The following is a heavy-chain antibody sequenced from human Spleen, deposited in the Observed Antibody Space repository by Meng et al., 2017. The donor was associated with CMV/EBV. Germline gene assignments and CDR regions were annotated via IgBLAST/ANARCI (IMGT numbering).Heavy chain of an antibody. CDR2: IYPGDSDT. CDR3: AKLNGQMAAHY. Sequence: SCKAAGYMFTEYWIGWVRQMPGKGLEWMGIIYPGDSDTRYSPSFQGQVTISADKSITTAYLQWSSLKASDTAMYYCAKLNGQMAAHYWGQGTLVTVSS. V-gene: IGHV5-51*01. J-gene: IGHJ4*02. D-gene: IGHD5-24*01. CDR1: GYMFTEYW.